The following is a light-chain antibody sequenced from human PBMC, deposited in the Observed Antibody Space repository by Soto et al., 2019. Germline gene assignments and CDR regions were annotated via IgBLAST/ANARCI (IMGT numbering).Light chain of an antibody. Sequence: EIMLTQSPATLSLSPGERATLSCRASQSVSGDYLAWYQSKPGQAPRLLIHGASNRATGIPDRFSGSGSGTDFTLTISSLEPEDFAVYYCQQRSNWPTFGPGTKVDIK. CDR3: QQRSNWPT. CDR2: GAS. CDR1: QSVSGDY. V-gene: IGKV3-11*01. J-gene: IGKJ3*01.